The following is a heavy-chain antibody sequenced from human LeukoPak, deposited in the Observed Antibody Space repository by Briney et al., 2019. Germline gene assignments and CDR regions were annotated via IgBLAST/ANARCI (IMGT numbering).Heavy chain of an antibody. D-gene: IGHD1-26*01. CDR3: AREVGATANWFDP. V-gene: IGHV3-21*06. Sequence: PGGSLRLSCAASGYTFSRYWMHWVRQAPGKGLEWVSSISTSSSYVYYADSVKGRFTISRDNAKNSLYLQMNSLSAKDTAVYYCAREVGATANWFDPWGQGTLVTVSS. CDR2: ISTSSSYV. CDR1: GYTFSRYW. J-gene: IGHJ5*02.